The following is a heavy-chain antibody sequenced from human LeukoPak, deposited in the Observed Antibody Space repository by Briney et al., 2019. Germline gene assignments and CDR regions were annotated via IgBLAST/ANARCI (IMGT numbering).Heavy chain of an antibody. D-gene: IGHD5-18*01. Sequence: SETLSLTCTVSGGSISSYYWSWIRQPPGKGLEWIGYIYYSGSTNYNPSLKSRVTISVDTSKNQFSLKLSSVTAADTAVYYCARASSGYSYGPRYWYFDLWGRGTLVTVSS. CDR3: ARASSGYSYGPRYWYFDL. CDR1: GGSISSYY. V-gene: IGHV4-59*01. J-gene: IGHJ2*01. CDR2: IYYSGST.